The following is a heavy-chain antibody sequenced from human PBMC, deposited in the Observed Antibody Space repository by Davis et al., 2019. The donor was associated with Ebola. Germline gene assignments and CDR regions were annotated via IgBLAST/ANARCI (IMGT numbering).Heavy chain of an antibody. Sequence: GESLKISCQVSGFSFTNYWIAWVRQMPGKGLEWMGIIYPRDSDTRYSPSFQGQVTISADKSISTAYLKWRSLRASDTAIYYCARHVERRGMLTFGGVRPDLGMDVWGQGTTVTVSS. V-gene: IGHV5-51*01. CDR2: IYPRDSDT. CDR3: ARHVERRGMLTFGGVRPDLGMDV. CDR1: GFSFTNYW. D-gene: IGHD3-16*01. J-gene: IGHJ6*02.